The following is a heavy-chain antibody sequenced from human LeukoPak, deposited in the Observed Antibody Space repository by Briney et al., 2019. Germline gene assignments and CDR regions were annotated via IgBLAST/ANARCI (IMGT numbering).Heavy chain of an antibody. D-gene: IGHD2-2*01. CDR1: GGTLSSYA. J-gene: IGHJ6*03. Sequence: SVKVSCKASGGTLSSYAISWVRQAPGQGLEWMGGIIPIFGTANYAQKFQGRVTITTDESTSTAYMELSSLRSEDTAVYYCARAANCSSTSCYGNYYYMDVWGKGTTVTVSS. CDR2: IIPIFGTA. V-gene: IGHV1-69*05. CDR3: ARAANCSSTSCYGNYYYMDV.